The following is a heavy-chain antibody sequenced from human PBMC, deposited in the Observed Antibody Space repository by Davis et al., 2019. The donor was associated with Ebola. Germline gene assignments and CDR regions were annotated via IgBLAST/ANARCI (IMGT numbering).Heavy chain of an antibody. CDR1: GFTFSSYS. V-gene: IGHV3-48*02. Sequence: PGGSLRLSCAASGFTFSSYSMNWVRQAPGKGLEWVSYISSSSSTIYYADSVKGRFTISRDNAKNSLYLQMNSLRDEDTAVYYCAREPRDDSSGHYEDWFDPWGQGTLVTVSS. CDR3: AREPRDDSSGHYEDWFDP. J-gene: IGHJ5*02. D-gene: IGHD3-22*01. CDR2: ISSSSSTI.